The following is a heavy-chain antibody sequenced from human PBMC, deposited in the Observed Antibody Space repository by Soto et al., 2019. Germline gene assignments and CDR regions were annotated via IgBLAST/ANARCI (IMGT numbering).Heavy chain of an antibody. CDR3: APTYYDGSNWFDP. J-gene: IGHJ5*02. V-gene: IGHV2-5*05. CDR1: GFSLSTSGVG. Sequence: QITLKESGPTLVKPTQTLTLTCTFSGFSLSTSGVGGGWIRQPPGKGLEWLALFYWDDNKRYGPSLKSRLTSAKDPSKNQVVLTMTNMDPVDTATYACAPTYYDGSNWFDPCGQATLVTVSS. CDR2: FYWDDNK. D-gene: IGHD3-10*01.